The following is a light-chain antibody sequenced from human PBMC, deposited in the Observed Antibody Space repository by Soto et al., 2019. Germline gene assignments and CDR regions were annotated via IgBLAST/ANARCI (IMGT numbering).Light chain of an antibody. Sequence: QSVLTQPPSVSGAPGQRVTISCTGSSSNIGAFYDVHWYQQLPGTAPKLLIYGNINRPSGVPDRFSGSKSGTSASLAITGLQAEDEADYYCQSYDSSLSGWVFGGGTQLTVL. J-gene: IGLJ3*02. CDR3: QSYDSSLSGWV. CDR2: GNI. CDR1: SSNIGAFYD. V-gene: IGLV1-40*01.